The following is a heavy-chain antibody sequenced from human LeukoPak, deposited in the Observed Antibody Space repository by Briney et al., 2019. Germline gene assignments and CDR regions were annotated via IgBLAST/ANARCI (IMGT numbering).Heavy chain of an antibody. J-gene: IGHJ4*02. V-gene: IGHV3-23*01. CDR3: ATFPGGGGSYVY. Sequence: GGSLRLSCAASGFTFSSYAMSWVRQAPGEGLEWVSAFSGSGGSTYYADSVKGRFTISRDNSKNTLYLQMNSLRAEDTAVYYCATFPGGGGSYVYWGQGTLVTVSS. CDR1: GFTFSSYA. D-gene: IGHD1-26*01. CDR2: FSGSGGST.